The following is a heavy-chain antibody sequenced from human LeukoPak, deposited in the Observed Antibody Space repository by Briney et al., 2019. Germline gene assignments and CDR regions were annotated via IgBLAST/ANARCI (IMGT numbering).Heavy chain of an antibody. CDR2: VADDGRDK. D-gene: IGHD2-2*01. CDR3: AKDREIGPAKYYFDS. CDR1: GFTFSRYA. Sequence: GGSLRLSCAASGFTFSRYAMHWVRQAPGKGVEWVAVVADDGRDKHHADSVKGRFSISRENPKNTLYLQMSGLRVEDTAVYYCAKDREIGPAKYYFDSWGQGTLVTVSS. J-gene: IGHJ4*02. V-gene: IGHV3-30*04.